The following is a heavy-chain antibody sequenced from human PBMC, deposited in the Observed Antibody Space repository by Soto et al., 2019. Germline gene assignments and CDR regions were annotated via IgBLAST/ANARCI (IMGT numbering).Heavy chain of an antibody. J-gene: IGHJ4*02. Sequence: SETLSLTCTVSGASISSGDYSWSWIRQSPGKGLEWIGYIFHTGSTSYNPSLKSRLSISVDTSKNQFSLRLTSLTAADTAVYYCATTYFDSSAYYYFDSWGKGSLVTSP. CDR3: ATTYFDSSAYYYFDS. D-gene: IGHD3-22*01. CDR2: IFHTGST. CDR1: GASISSGDYS. V-gene: IGHV4-30-4*08.